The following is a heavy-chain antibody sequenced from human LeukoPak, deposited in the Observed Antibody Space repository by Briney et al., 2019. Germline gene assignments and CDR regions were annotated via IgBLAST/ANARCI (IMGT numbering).Heavy chain of an antibody. D-gene: IGHD5-24*01. CDR3: AKDPGGSQMDEYFQH. CDR2: ISSSSSYI. Sequence: PGGSLRLSCAASGFTFSSYSMNWVRQAPGKGLEWVSSISSSSSYIYYADSVKGRFTISRDNSKNTLYLQMNSLRADDTAVYYCAKDPGGSQMDEYFQHWGQGTLVTVSS. J-gene: IGHJ1*01. V-gene: IGHV3-21*04. CDR1: GFTFSSYS.